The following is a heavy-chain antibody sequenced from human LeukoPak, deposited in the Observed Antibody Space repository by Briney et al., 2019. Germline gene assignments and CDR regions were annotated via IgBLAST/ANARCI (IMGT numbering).Heavy chain of an antibody. Sequence: ASVKVSCKTSGYTFTDYYIHWVRQAPGQGLEWMGWINPNSGETNSAQKFRGRVTMAGDTSITTAYMELSRVTSDDTAVYYCARDRDYSNTERGFDYWGQGTLVTVSS. CDR2: INPNSGET. CDR3: ARDRDYSNTERGFDY. V-gene: IGHV1-2*02. D-gene: IGHD4-11*01. J-gene: IGHJ4*02. CDR1: GYTFTDYY.